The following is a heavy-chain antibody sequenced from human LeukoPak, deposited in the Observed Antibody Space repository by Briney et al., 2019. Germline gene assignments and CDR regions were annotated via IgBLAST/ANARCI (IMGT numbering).Heavy chain of an antibody. D-gene: IGHD3-10*01. CDR1: GYSISSAYY. CDR2: IYRSGST. J-gene: IGHJ6*02. CDR3: ASTMVRGVIKKNYYYYYGMDV. Sequence: SETLSLTCTVSGYSISSAYYWGWIRQPPGKGLEWIGSIYRSGSTYYNPSLKSRVTIPVDTSKNQFSLKLTSMTAANTAVYYCASTMVRGVIKKNYYYYYGMDVWGQGTTVTVSS. V-gene: IGHV4-38-2*02.